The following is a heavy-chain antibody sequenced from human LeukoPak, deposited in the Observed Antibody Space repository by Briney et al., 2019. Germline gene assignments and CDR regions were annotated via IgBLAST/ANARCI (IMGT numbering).Heavy chain of an antibody. V-gene: IGHV3-23*01. Sequence: AGGSLRLSCAASGFTFGSYAMYWVRQAPGKGLEWVSGISGSGGSTFYADSVKGRFTISRDNPKNSLYLRLNSLRAEDTAFYYCAKDSSGGVSSAGILDFWGPGTLVTVSP. J-gene: IGHJ4*02. D-gene: IGHD6-13*01. CDR2: ISGSGGST. CDR3: AKDSSGGVSSAGILDF. CDR1: GFTFGSYA.